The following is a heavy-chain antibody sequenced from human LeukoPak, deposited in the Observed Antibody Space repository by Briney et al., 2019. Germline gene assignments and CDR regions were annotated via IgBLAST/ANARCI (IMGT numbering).Heavy chain of an antibody. J-gene: IGHJ4*02. CDR3: ATGYYYDSSGLYFDY. D-gene: IGHD3-22*01. CDR2: FDPEDGET. CDR1: GYTLTELS. Sequence: ASVKVSCKVSGYTLTELSMHWVRQAPGKGLEWMGGFDPEDGETIYAQKFQGRVTMTEDTSTDTAYMELSSLRSEDTAVHYCATGYYYDSSGLYFDYWGQGTLVTVSS. V-gene: IGHV1-24*01.